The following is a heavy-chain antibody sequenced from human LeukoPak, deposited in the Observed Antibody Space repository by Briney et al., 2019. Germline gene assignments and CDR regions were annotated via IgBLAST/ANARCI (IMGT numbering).Heavy chain of an antibody. CDR2: IIPILGIA. CDR1: GGTFSSYA. Sequence: SVKVSCKASGGTFSSYAISWVRQAPGQGLEWLGRIIPILGIANYAQKFQGRVTITADKSTSTAYMELSSLRSVDTAVYYCARALRYFDWLPIDYWGQGTLVTVSS. J-gene: IGHJ4*02. CDR3: ARALRYFDWLPIDY. D-gene: IGHD3-9*01. V-gene: IGHV1-69*04.